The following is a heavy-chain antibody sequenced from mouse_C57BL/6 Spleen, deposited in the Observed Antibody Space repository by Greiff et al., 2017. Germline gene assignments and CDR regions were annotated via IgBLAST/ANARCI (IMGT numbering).Heavy chain of an antibody. D-gene: IGHD4-1*01. J-gene: IGHJ4*01. CDR2: IDPETGGT. CDR3: TRQTGRAMDY. V-gene: IGHV1-15*01. Sequence: VKLQESGAELVRPGASVTLSCKASGYTFTDYEMHWVKQTPVHGLEWIGAIDPETGGTAYNQKFKGKAILTADKSSSTAYMELRSLTSEDSAVYYCTRQTGRAMDYWGQGTSVTVSS. CDR1: GYTFTDYE.